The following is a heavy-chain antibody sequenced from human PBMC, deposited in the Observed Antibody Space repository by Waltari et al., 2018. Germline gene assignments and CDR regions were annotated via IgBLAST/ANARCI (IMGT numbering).Heavy chain of an antibody. CDR2: IYHSGRT. Sequence: QVQLQESGPGLVKPSETLSLTCAVSGYSISSGYFWGWIRQPPGKGLEWIGSIYHSGRTYYNPSLNSRVTISVDTSKNQCSLKLSSVTAADTAVYYCARNSGNYFFFYWGQGTLVTVSS. D-gene: IGHD1-26*01. V-gene: IGHV4-38-2*01. CDR1: GYSISSGYF. J-gene: IGHJ4*02. CDR3: ARNSGNYFFFY.